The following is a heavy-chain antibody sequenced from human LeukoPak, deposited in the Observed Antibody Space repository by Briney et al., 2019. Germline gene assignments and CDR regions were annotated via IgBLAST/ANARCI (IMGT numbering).Heavy chain of an antibody. V-gene: IGHV3-23*01. Sequence: GGSLRLSCAASVFTFSSYAMSWVRQAPGKGLEWVSAISGSGGSTYYADSVKGRFTISRDNSKNTLYLQMNSLRAEDTAVYYCAKSPYSSSSGLLDYWGQGTLVTVSS. J-gene: IGHJ4*02. D-gene: IGHD6-6*01. CDR1: VFTFSSYA. CDR2: ISGSGGST. CDR3: AKSPYSSSSGLLDY.